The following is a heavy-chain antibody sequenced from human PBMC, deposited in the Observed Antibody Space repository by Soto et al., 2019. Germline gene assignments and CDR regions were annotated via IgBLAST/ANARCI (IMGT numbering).Heavy chain of an antibody. CDR1: GGDFINYG. CDR2: IIPIFGPT. Sequence: ASVKVSCKASGGDFINYGISWVRQTPGQGLEWMGRIIPIFGPTTSAQKFQDRVTITADTSTSTVYLELTSLTSEDTGIYYCARTVTDWNFEYWGQGSLVTVSS. V-gene: IGHV1-69*06. J-gene: IGHJ4*02. D-gene: IGHD1-1*01. CDR3: ARTVTDWNFEY.